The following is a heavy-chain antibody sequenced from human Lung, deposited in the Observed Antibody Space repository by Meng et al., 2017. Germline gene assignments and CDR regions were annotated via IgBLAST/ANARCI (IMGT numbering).Heavy chain of an antibody. CDR2: INHSGST. CDR3: ARGPTTMAHDFDY. Sequence: QLLQWAAELLQPSEALRPTCVVSGGSFSYSYWSWIRQPPGKGLEWIGEINHSGSTNYNPSLESRATISVATSQNNLSLKLSSVTAADSAVYYCARGPTTMAHDFDYWGQGTLVTVSS. J-gene: IGHJ4*02. D-gene: IGHD4-11*01. V-gene: IGHV4-34*01. CDR1: GGSFSYSY.